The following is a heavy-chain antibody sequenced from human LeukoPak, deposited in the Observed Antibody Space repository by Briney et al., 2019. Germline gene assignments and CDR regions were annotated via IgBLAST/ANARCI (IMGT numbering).Heavy chain of an antibody. CDR2: SGGST. CDR1: GFTFNNYA. CDR3: ARGGSYNRYFDY. Sequence: GGSLRLSCAASGFTFNNYAMSWVRQAPGKGLEWVSTSGGSTYYADSVKGRFTISRDNAKNSLYLQMNSLRAEDTAVYYCARGGSYNRYFDYWGQGTLVTVSS. J-gene: IGHJ4*02. D-gene: IGHD1-26*01. V-gene: IGHV3-69-1*01.